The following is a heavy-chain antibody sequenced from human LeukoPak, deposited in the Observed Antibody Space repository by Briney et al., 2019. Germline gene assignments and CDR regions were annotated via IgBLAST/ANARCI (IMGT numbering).Heavy chain of an antibody. J-gene: IGHJ4*02. Sequence: GGSLRLSWAASGFTFSSYAMSWVRQAPGKGREWVSAIIGSGGSTYYADSVKGRFTISRDNSKNTLYLQMNSLRAEDTAVYYCAKDLLIAVAGIDYWGQGTLVTVSS. CDR3: AKDLLIAVAGIDY. CDR1: GFTFSSYA. D-gene: IGHD6-19*01. CDR2: IIGSGGST. V-gene: IGHV3-23*01.